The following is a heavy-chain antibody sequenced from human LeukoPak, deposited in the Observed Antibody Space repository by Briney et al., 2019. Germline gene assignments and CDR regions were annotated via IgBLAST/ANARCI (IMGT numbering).Heavy chain of an antibody. V-gene: IGHV3-30*02. J-gene: IGHJ3*02. Sequence: SGGSLRLSCVASVASGFSFSDSGMHWVRQAPGKGLQWVAFMRYVGSNTYYADSVKGRFTISKDISKNTLYLRMNSLRVEDTAVYYCAKDLHLGAFDIWGPGRVVTVSS. CDR2: MRYVGSNT. CDR1: GFSFSDSG. CDR3: AKDLHLGAFDI.